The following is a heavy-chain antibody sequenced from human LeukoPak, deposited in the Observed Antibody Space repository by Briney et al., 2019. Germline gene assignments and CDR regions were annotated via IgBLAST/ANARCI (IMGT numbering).Heavy chain of an antibody. J-gene: IGHJ6*02. CDR3: ARDRQQLGNYYYYGMDV. CDR2: IYTSGST. CDR1: GGSISSYY. Sequence: SETLSLTCTVSGGSISSYYWSWIRQPAGEGLEWSGRIYTSGSTNYNPSLKSRVTMSADTSKNQFSLKLSSVTAADTAVYYCARDRQQLGNYYYYGMDVWGQGTTVTVSS. D-gene: IGHD6-13*01. V-gene: IGHV4-4*07.